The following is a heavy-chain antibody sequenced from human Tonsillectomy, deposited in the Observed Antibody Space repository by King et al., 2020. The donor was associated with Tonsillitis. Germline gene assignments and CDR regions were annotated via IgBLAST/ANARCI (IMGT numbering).Heavy chain of an antibody. CDR3: ARERLYNVGWGIDH. CDR1: GFSFSSNG. J-gene: IGHJ4*02. Sequence: VQLVESGGGVVQPGRSLRLSCEASGFSFSSNGMHWVRQAPGKGLEWVAVISYDGSNKHQTDSVKGRFTISRDNSKNTLYLQMNSLRAEDTAVYYCARERLYNVGWGIDHWGQGTLATVSS. D-gene: IGHD7-27*01. V-gene: IGHV3-33*05. CDR2: ISYDGSNK.